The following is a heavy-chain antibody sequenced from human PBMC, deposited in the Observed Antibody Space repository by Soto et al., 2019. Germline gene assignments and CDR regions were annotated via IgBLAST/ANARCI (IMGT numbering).Heavy chain of an antibody. D-gene: IGHD6-13*01. V-gene: IGHV3-23*01. Sequence: PGGSLRLSCAASGFTFSSYAMSWVRQAPGKGLEWVSAISGSGGSTYYADSVKGRFTISRDNSKNTLYLQMNSLRAEDTAVYYCAKDRMQQQLGSTAYIDYWGQGTLVTVLL. CDR3: AKDRMQQQLGSTAYIDY. CDR2: ISGSGGST. J-gene: IGHJ4*02. CDR1: GFTFSSYA.